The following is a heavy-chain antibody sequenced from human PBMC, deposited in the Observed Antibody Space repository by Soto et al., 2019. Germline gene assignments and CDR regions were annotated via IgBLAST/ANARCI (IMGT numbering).Heavy chain of an antibody. V-gene: IGHV1-69*05. Sequence: SVKVSCKSSGGTFSSYASSWVRQSPGQGLEWMGWINPVNGTTNYSQKFQGRVTITRDTSASTAYMELSSLRSEDTAVYYCARGGYFDSSNYLAYWGLGTLVTVSS. CDR2: INPVNGTT. J-gene: IGHJ4*02. CDR3: ARGGYFDSSNYLAY. CDR1: GGTFSSYA. D-gene: IGHD3-22*01.